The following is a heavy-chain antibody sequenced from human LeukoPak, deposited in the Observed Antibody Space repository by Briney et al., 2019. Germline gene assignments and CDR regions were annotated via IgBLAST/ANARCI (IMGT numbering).Heavy chain of an antibody. V-gene: IGHV1-69*13. D-gene: IGHD6-6*01. CDR2: IIPIFGTA. CDR3: ARDLAARRTWFDP. J-gene: IGHJ5*02. Sequence: SVKVSCKASGGTFSSYAISWVRQAPGQGLEWMGGIIPIFGTANYAQKFQGRVTITADESTSTAYMELSSLRSEDTAVYYCARDLAARRTWFDPWGQGTLVTVSS. CDR1: GGTFSSYA.